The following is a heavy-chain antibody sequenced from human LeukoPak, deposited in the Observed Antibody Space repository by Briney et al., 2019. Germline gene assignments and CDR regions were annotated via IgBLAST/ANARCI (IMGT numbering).Heavy chain of an antibody. Sequence: SETLSLTCTVSGGSISSGSYYWSWIRQPAGKGLEWIGRIYTSGSTNYNPSLKGRVTMSVDTSKNQFSLSLTSVTAADTAVYYCARTTAHWYFDLWGRGTLVSVSS. CDR1: GGSISSGSYY. D-gene: IGHD2-21*02. V-gene: IGHV4-61*02. CDR3: ARTTAHWYFDL. CDR2: IYTSGST. J-gene: IGHJ2*01.